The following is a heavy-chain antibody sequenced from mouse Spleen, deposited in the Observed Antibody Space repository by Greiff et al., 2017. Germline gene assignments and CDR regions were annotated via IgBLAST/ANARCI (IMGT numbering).Heavy chain of an antibody. CDR3: ARHDGNYWYFDV. CDR1: GFTFSSYA. J-gene: IGHJ1*01. D-gene: IGHD2-1*01. Sequence: EVKLVESGGGLVKPGGSLKLSCAASGFTFSSYAMSWVRQTPEKRLEWVAAINSNGGSTYYPDTVKDRFTISRDNAKNTLYLQMSSLRSEDTALYYCARHDGNYWYFDVWGAGTTVTVSS. CDR2: INSNGGST. V-gene: IGHV5-6-2*01.